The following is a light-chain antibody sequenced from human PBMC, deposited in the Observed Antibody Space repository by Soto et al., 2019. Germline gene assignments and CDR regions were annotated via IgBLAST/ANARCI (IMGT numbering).Light chain of an antibody. CDR1: SSNIGAGYD. CDR3: QSYDSSVSGYVV. CDR2: GNS. J-gene: IGLJ2*01. Sequence: QSVLTQPPSVSGAPGQRVTISCTGSSSNIGAGYDVHWYQQLPGTAPKLLIYGNSNRPSGVPDRFSGSKSGTSASLAFTGLQAEDEADYYCQSYDSSVSGYVVFGGGTKLTVL. V-gene: IGLV1-40*01.